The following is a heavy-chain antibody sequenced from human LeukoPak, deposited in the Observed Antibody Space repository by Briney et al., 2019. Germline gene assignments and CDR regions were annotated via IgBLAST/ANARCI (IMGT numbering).Heavy chain of an antibody. CDR2: IYHSGST. D-gene: IGHD3-22*01. V-gene: IGHV4-30-2*01. Sequence: SQTLSLTCAVSGGSISSGGYSWSWIRQPPGKGLEWIGYIYHSGSTYYNPSLKSRVTISVDRSKNQFSLKLSSVTAADTAVYYCARAKYYYDSSGYKINEAFDIWGQGTMVTVSS. CDR3: ARAKYYYDSSGYKINEAFDI. J-gene: IGHJ3*02. CDR1: GGSISSGGYS.